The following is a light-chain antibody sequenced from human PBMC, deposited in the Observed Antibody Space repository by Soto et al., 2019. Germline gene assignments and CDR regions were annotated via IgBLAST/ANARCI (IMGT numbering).Light chain of an antibody. Sequence: QSVLTQPPSASGSPGQSVTISCTRTSSDVGAYNYVSWYQQHPDKAPKVMIYEVSKRPSGVPDRFSGSKSGNTASLTVSGLQAEDEADYYCSSFAGSNNLVVFGGGTKLTVL. V-gene: IGLV2-8*01. CDR2: EVS. CDR1: SSDVGAYNY. J-gene: IGLJ2*01. CDR3: SSFAGSNNLVV.